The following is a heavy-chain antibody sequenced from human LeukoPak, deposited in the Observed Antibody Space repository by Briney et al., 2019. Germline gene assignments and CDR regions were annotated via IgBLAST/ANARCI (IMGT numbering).Heavy chain of an antibody. Sequence: PSETLSLTCAVYGGSFSGYYWSWIRQPPGKGLEWIGYIYYSGSTNYNPSLKSRVTISVDTSKNQFSLKLSSVTAADTAVYYCARALPAYSSGWYVDYWGQGTLVTVSS. D-gene: IGHD6-19*01. J-gene: IGHJ4*02. CDR3: ARALPAYSSGWYVDY. V-gene: IGHV4-59*01. CDR1: GGSFSGYY. CDR2: IYYSGST.